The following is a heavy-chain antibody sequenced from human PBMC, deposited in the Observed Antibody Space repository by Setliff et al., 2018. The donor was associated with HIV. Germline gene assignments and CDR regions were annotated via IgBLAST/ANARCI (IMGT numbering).Heavy chain of an antibody. CDR1: GFIFSDSW. CDR2: IRSSGSDK. Sequence: LRLSCGASGFIFSDSWMDWVRQAPGKGLEWVSYIRSSGSDKYYADSVKGRFTISRDNAKNSLYLQMNSLRAEDTAIYYCARDGIAARWALDYWGRGTLVTVSS. CDR3: ARDGIAARWALDY. D-gene: IGHD6-6*01. J-gene: IGHJ4*02. V-gene: IGHV3-21*05.